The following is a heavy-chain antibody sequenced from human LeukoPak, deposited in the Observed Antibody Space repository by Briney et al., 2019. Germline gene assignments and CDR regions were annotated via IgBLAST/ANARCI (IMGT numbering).Heavy chain of an antibody. CDR1: GGSISSFY. V-gene: IGHV4-4*07. CDR3: AREDCSGGSCYYYYYYYMDV. J-gene: IGHJ6*03. CDR2: IYTSGST. D-gene: IGHD2-15*01. Sequence: SETLSLTCTVSGGSISSFYWSWIRQPAGKGLEWIGRIYTSGSTNYNPSLRSRVTMSIDTSKNQFSLKLSSVTAADTAVYYCAREDCSGGSCYYYYYYYMDVWGKGTTVTVSS.